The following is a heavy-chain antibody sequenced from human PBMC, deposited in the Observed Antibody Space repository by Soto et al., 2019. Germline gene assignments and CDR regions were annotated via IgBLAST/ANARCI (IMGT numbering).Heavy chain of an antibody. CDR1: GDSITSTDYY. CDR3: ARNWRTGYSTVFGVVMGWFDP. Sequence: PSETLSLTCTATGDSITSTDYYWGWIRQPPGKGLEWVASIYYSGSTYHNPSLKSRVTISVDTSKNQFSLKVTSVTAADTAVYYCARNWRTGYSTVFGVVMGWFDPWGQGTLVTVSS. CDR2: IYYSGST. V-gene: IGHV4-39*01. D-gene: IGHD3-3*01. J-gene: IGHJ5*02.